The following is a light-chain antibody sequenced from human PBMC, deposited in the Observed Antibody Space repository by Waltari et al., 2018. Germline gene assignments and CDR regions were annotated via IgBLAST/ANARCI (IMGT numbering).Light chain of an antibody. CDR2: AAS. J-gene: IGKJ4*01. Sequence: DIQMTQSPSSLSASVGDRVTITCRASQSITSYLNWYQQKPGKAPKLLIYAASSLQSGVPSRFSGSGSGTDFTLTISSLQPEDFATYYCQQSDSMPLTFGGGTKVEI. V-gene: IGKV1-39*01. CDR3: QQSDSMPLT. CDR1: QSITSY.